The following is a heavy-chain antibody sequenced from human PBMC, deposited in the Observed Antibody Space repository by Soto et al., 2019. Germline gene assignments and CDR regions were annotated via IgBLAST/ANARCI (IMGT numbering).Heavy chain of an antibody. J-gene: IGHJ4*02. Sequence: ASVKVSCKASGGTFSSYTISWVRQAPGQGLEWMGRIIPILGIANYAQKFQGRVTITADKSTSTAYMELSSLRSEDTAVYYCARVGDSSSSSFTNYWGQGTLVTVSS. D-gene: IGHD6-6*01. CDR2: IIPILGIA. V-gene: IGHV1-69*02. CDR1: GGTFSSYT. CDR3: ARVGDSSSSSFTNY.